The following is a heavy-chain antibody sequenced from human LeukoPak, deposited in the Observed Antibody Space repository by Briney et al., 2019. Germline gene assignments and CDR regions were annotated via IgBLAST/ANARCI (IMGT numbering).Heavy chain of an antibody. V-gene: IGHV4-59*08. CDR1: GGSISSYY. Sequence: SETLSLTCTVSGGSISSYYWSWIRQPPGKGLEWIGYIYYSGSTNYNPSLKSRITISVDTSKNQFSLKLSSVTAADTAVYYCARHLAPSSGYLTLDYWGQGTLVTVSS. CDR3: ARHLAPSSGYLTLDY. CDR2: IYYSGST. D-gene: IGHD3-22*01. J-gene: IGHJ4*02.